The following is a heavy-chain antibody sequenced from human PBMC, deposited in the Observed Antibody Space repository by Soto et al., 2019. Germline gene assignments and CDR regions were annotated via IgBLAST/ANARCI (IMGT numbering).Heavy chain of an antibody. D-gene: IGHD6-13*01. Sequence: ASVKVSCKASGYTFTSYGISWVRQAPGQGLGWMGWISAYNGNTNYAQKLQGRVTMTTDTSTSTAYMELRSLRSDDTAVYYCARGAGGSSWPFYGMDVWGQGTTVTVSS. CDR2: ISAYNGNT. CDR1: GYTFTSYG. J-gene: IGHJ6*02. V-gene: IGHV1-18*04. CDR3: ARGAGGSSWPFYGMDV.